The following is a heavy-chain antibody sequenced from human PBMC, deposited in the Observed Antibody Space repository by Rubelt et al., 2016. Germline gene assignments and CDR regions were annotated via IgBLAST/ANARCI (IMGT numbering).Heavy chain of an antibody. CDR2: ISGSGGST. CDR3: ATEFNSYGEPPIDY. Sequence: EVQLVESGGGLVQPGGSLRLSCAASGFTVSSNYMSWVRQAPGKGLEWVSAISGSGGSTYYADSGKGRLTISRDNSKNTRYLQMNSLRAEDTAVDYCATEFNSYGEPPIDYWGQGTLVTVSS. V-gene: IGHV3-23*04. D-gene: IGHD4-17*01. J-gene: IGHJ4*02. CDR1: GFTVSSNY.